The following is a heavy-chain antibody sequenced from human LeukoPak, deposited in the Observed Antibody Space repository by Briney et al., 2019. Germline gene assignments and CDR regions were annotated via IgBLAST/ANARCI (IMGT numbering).Heavy chain of an antibody. CDR2: IYYSGST. Sequence: PSETLSLTCTVSGGSISSYYWSWIRQPPGKGLEWIGYIYYSGSTNYNPSLKSRVTISVDTSKNQFSLKLSSVTAADTAVYYCARGPYDSSGYFVLWGQGTLVTVSS. V-gene: IGHV4-59*01. CDR3: ARGPYDSSGYFVL. J-gene: IGHJ4*02. D-gene: IGHD3-22*01. CDR1: GGSISSYY.